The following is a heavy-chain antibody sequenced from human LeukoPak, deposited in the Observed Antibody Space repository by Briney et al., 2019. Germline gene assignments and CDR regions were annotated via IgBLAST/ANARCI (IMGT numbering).Heavy chain of an antibody. CDR2: IRYDGSNK. J-gene: IGHJ4*02. V-gene: IGHV3-30*02. D-gene: IGHD2-2*01. CDR3: AKTRKPPIVVVPAAMKNPPDY. CDR1: GFTFSSYG. Sequence: TGGSLRLSCAASGFTFSSYGMHWVRQAPGKGLEWVAFIRYDGSNKYYADSVKGRFTISRDNSKNTLYLQMNSLRAEDTAVYYCAKTRKPPIVVVPAAMKNPPDYWGQGTLVTVSS.